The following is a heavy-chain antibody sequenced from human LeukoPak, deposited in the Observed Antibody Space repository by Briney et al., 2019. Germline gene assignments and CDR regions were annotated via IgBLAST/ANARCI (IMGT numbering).Heavy chain of an antibody. Sequence: SETLSLTCTVSGGSISSYYWGWIRQPPGKGLEWIGSIYYSGSTYYNPSLKSRVTISVDTSKNQFSLKLSSVTAADTAVYYCARADYDILTGYSPLPDYWGQGTLVTVSS. CDR1: GGSISSYY. J-gene: IGHJ4*02. CDR2: IYYSGST. V-gene: IGHV4-39*01. D-gene: IGHD3-9*01. CDR3: ARADYDILTGYSPLPDY.